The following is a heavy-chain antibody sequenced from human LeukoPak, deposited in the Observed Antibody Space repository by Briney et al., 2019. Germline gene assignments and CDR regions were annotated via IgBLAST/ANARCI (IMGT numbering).Heavy chain of an antibody. CDR3: ARRYFDWLSMKRNWFDP. CDR1: GGSFSGYY. Sequence: SETLSLTCAVYGGSFSGYYWSWIRQPPGKGLEWIGEINHSGSTNYNPSLKSRVTISVDTSKNQFSLKLSSVTAADTAVYYCARRYFDWLSMKRNWFDPWGQGTLVTVSS. CDR2: INHSGST. V-gene: IGHV4-34*01. J-gene: IGHJ5*02. D-gene: IGHD3-9*01.